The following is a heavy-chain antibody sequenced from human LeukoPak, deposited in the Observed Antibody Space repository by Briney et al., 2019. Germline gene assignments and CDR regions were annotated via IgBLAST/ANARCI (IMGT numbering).Heavy chain of an antibody. Sequence: SETLSLTCTVSGGSISSGGYYWSWIRQHPGKGLEWIGYIYYSGSTYYNPSLKSRVTISVDTSKNQFSLKLSSVTAADTAVYYCARTKKDGYNYFDYWGQGTLVTVSS. CDR2: IYYSGST. V-gene: IGHV4-31*03. CDR3: ARTKKDGYNYFDY. J-gene: IGHJ4*02. CDR1: GGSISSGGYY. D-gene: IGHD5-24*01.